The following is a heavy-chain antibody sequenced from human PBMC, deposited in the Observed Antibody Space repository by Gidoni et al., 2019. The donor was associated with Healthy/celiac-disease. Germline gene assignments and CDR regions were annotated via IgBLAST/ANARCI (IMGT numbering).Heavy chain of an antibody. D-gene: IGHD1-1*01. CDR3: ARLSGQLELSFNYYYYYGMDV. CDR1: GYNFTSYD. V-gene: IGHV1-8*02. Sequence: QVQLVQSGAEVKKPGASVKVSCKASGYNFTSYDINWVRQATGQGLEWMGWMNPNSGNTGYAQKFQGRVTMTRNTSISTAYMELSSLRSEDTAVYYCARLSGQLELSFNYYYYYGMDVWGQGTTVTVSS. J-gene: IGHJ6*02. CDR2: MNPNSGNT.